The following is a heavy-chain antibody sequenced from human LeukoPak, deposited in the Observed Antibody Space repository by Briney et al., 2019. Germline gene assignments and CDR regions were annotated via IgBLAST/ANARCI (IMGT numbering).Heavy chain of an antibody. CDR2: ISVYHGNT. Sequence: ASVKVSCKASGYTHTSFSITWVRQAPGKGLEWMGRISVYHGNTNYAQMLQGRVTITTGESTRTAYMELRSLRSDDTAVYYCARMGGELLGPWFDYGGQGTLVTVSS. CDR1: GYTHTSFS. V-gene: IGHV1-18*01. CDR3: ARMGGELLGPWFDY. J-gene: IGHJ4*02. D-gene: IGHD1-26*01.